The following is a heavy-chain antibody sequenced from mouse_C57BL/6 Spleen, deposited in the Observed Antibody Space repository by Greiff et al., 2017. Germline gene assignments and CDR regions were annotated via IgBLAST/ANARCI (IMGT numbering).Heavy chain of an antibody. CDR3: ARRVITAVWYFDV. CDR2: ISSCSSTI. V-gene: IGHV5-17*01. J-gene: IGHJ1*03. CDR1: GFTFSDYG. Sequence: EVKLMESGGGLVKPGGSLKLSCAASGFTFSDYGMHWVRQAPEKGLEWVAYISSCSSTIYYADTVKGRFTISRDNAKNTLFLQMTGLRSEDTAMYYCARRVITAVWYFDVWGTGTTVTVSS. D-gene: IGHD1-1*01.